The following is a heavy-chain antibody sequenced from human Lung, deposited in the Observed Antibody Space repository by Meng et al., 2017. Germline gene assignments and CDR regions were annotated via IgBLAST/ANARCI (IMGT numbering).Heavy chain of an antibody. J-gene: IGHJ4*02. V-gene: IGHV1-2*06. CDR1: GYSFTGYY. CDR3: ARGGAYCSGATCWGTDY. D-gene: IGHD2-15*01. Sequence: VQLVQSGDEVKKPGAPVKVSCEASGYSFTGYYMYWLRQAPGQGLEWMGRINPSSGGTDYAQKFQGRVTMTRDTSISTGYMELSRLRSDDTAVYYCARGGAYCSGATCWGTDYWGQGTLVTVSS. CDR2: INPSSGGT.